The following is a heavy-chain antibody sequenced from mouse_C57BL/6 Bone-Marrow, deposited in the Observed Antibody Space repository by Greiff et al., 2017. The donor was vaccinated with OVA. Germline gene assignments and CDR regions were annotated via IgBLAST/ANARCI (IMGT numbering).Heavy chain of an antibody. CDR2: IYPRSGNT. CDR3: AREGYGNYWYFDV. CDR1: GYTFTSYG. D-gene: IGHD2-1*01. V-gene: IGHV1-81*01. J-gene: IGHJ1*03. Sequence: QVHVKQSGAELARPGASVKLSCKASGYTFTSYGISWVKQITGQGLEWIGEIYPRSGNTYYNEKFKGKAKLTADKSSSTAYMELRSLTSEDSAVYFCAREGYGNYWYFDVWGTGTTVTVSS.